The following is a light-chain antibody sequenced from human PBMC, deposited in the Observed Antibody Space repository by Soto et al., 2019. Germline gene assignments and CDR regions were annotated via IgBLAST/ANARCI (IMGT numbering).Light chain of an antibody. J-gene: IGKJ4*01. CDR2: DAS. V-gene: IGKV3-15*01. CDR1: QNVYNN. Sequence: EIGMTQSPATLSVSTGEGATLSCKASQNVYNNLAWYQQRPGQPPRLLIYDASTRATGISARFSGSGYGTEFTLTISSLQSEDFAVYFCQQCRNWPLTFGGGTKVDIK. CDR3: QQCRNWPLT.